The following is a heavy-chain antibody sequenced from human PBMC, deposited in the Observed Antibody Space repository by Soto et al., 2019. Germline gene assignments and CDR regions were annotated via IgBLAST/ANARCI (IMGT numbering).Heavy chain of an antibody. J-gene: IGHJ2*01. CDR1: GFTFSSYS. Sequence: EVQLVESGGGLVQPGGYLRLSCAASGFTFSSYSMNWIRQAPGKGLEWVSYISSSSSTIYYADSVKGRFTISRDNAKNSLYLQMNSLRDEDTAVYYCAIDFRRPNVLLWFGGLFDLWGRGTLVTVSS. CDR3: AIDFRRPNVLLWFGGLFDL. V-gene: IGHV3-48*02. CDR2: ISSSSSTI. D-gene: IGHD3-10*01.